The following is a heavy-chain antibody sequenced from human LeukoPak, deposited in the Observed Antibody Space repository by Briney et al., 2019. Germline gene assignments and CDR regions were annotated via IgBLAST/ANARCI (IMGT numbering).Heavy chain of an antibody. D-gene: IGHD3-22*01. Sequence: GGSLRLSCAASGFTFGSYAMSWVRQAPGKGLEWVSAISGSGGSTYYADSVKGRFTISRDNSKNTLYLQMNSLRAEDTAVYYCAKVRTGKYYYDSSGYYLGAFDIWGQGTMVTVSS. J-gene: IGHJ3*02. CDR1: GFTFGSYA. CDR3: AKVRTGKYYYDSSGYYLGAFDI. V-gene: IGHV3-23*01. CDR2: ISGSGGST.